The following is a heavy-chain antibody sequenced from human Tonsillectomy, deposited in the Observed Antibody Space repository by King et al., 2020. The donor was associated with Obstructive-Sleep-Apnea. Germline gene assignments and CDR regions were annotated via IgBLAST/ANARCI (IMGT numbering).Heavy chain of an antibody. V-gene: IGHV4-59*01. D-gene: IGHD6-13*01. CDR3: ARGFIAAAGRFDY. CDR1: GGSISSYY. J-gene: IGHJ4*02. CDR2: IYYSGST. Sequence: VQLQESGPGLVKPSETLSLTCTVSGGSISSYYWSWLRQPPGKGLEWIGYIYYSGSTNYNPSLKSRVTISVDTSKNQFSLQLSSVTAADTAVYYCARGFIAAAGRFDYWGQGTLVTVSS.